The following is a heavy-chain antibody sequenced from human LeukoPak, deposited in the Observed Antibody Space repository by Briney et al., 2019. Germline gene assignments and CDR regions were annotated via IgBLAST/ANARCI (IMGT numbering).Heavy chain of an antibody. Sequence: SETLSLTRSVSGVSKRIYFGIWMRQPPEEALEWIGYIYSSGSTSHNPSLKSRVTMSIDTSKNQFSLKVKSVTAADTAVYYCARESNGDYSDYWGQGTLVTVSS. CDR3: ARESNGDYSDY. V-gene: IGHV4-59*13. CDR1: GVSKRIYF. J-gene: IGHJ4*02. D-gene: IGHD4-17*01. CDR2: IYSSGST.